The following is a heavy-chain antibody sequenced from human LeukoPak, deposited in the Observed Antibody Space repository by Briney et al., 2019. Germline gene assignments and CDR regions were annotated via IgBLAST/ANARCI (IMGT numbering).Heavy chain of an antibody. CDR3: ARERWVDAFDI. D-gene: IGHD5-24*01. V-gene: IGHV4-61*02. CDR1: GGSISSGSYY. CDR2: IYTSGST. J-gene: IGHJ3*02. Sequence: PSETLSVTCTVSGGSISSGSYYWSWIRQPAGKGLEWIGRIYTSGSTNYNPSLKSRVTISVDTSKNQFSLKLSSVTAADTAVYYCARERWVDAFDIWGQGAMVTVSS.